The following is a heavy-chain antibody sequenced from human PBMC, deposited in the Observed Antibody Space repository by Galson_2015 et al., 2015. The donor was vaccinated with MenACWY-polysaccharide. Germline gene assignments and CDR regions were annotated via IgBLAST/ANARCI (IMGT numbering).Heavy chain of an antibody. CDR3: TRDRPIDY. Sequence: SLRLSCAASGFSFSANGMSWVRQAPGKGLEWVGFITCKASGETTGYAASVKGRFTISRDDPKSTAYLQMNSLQTEDTAIYYCTRDRPIDYWGQGTLVTVSS. CDR2: ITCKASGETT. CDR1: GFSFSANG. J-gene: IGHJ4*02. V-gene: IGHV3-49*04.